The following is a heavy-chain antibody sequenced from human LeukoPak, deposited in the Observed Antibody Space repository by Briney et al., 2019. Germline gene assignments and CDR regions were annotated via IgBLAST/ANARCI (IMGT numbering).Heavy chain of an antibody. CDR1: GGSISSYY. V-gene: IGHV4-4*07. CDR2: IYTSGST. J-gene: IGHJ6*03. Sequence: SETLSLTCTVSGGSISSYYWSWIRQPAGKGLEWIGRIYTSGSTNYNPSLKSRVTTSVDTSKNQFSLKLSSVTAADTAVYYCAISGLWLGSGYMDVWGKGTTVTVSS. D-gene: IGHD2-21*01. CDR3: AISGLWLGSGYMDV.